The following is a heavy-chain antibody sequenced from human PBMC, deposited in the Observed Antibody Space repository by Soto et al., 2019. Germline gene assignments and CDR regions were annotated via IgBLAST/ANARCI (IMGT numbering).Heavy chain of an antibody. Sequence: QVQLVQSGAEVKKPGASVKVSCKASGYTFTSYGISWVRQAPGQGLERMGWISAYNGNTNYAQKLQGRVTMTTDTSTSTAYMELRSLRSDDTAVYYWARGSQGKYSSGWGFDYWGQGTLVTVSS. CDR3: ARGSQGKYSSGWGFDY. CDR1: GYTFTSYG. D-gene: IGHD6-19*01. CDR2: ISAYNGNT. V-gene: IGHV1-18*01. J-gene: IGHJ4*02.